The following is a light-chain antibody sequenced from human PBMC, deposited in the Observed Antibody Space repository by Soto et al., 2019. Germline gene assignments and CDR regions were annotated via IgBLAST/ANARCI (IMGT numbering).Light chain of an antibody. Sequence: EIVLTQSPGTLSLSPGERATLSCRASQSVSSSYLAWYQQKPGQAPRLLIYGASSRATGIPGRFSGSGSGTDFTLTISRLEPEDFAVYYWQQCDGSPRLTCGGGTKLEIK. CDR2: GAS. V-gene: IGKV3-20*01. CDR3: QQCDGSPRLT. J-gene: IGKJ4*01. CDR1: QSVSSSY.